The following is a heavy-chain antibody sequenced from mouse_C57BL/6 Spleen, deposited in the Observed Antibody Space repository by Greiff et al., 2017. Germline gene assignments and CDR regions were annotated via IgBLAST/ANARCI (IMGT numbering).Heavy chain of an antibody. D-gene: IGHD2-4*01. CDR1: GYTFTDYN. Sequence: EVQLQQSGPELVKPGASVKMSCKASGYTFTDYNMHWVKQSHGKSLEWIGYINPNNGGTSYNQKFKGKATLTVNKSSSTAYMELRSLTSEDSAVYYCAKGTYYDYDGGFAYWGQGTLVTVSA. CDR3: AKGTYYDYDGGFAY. CDR2: INPNNGGT. J-gene: IGHJ3*01. V-gene: IGHV1-22*01.